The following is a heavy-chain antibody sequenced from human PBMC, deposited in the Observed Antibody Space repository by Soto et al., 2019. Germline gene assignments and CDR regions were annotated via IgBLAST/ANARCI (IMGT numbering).Heavy chain of an antibody. V-gene: IGHV3-11*06. CDR2: ISSSSNYT. D-gene: IGHD6-13*01. CDR3: AKSYTSSWFFFDY. CDR1: GFTFSDYS. J-gene: IGHJ4*02. Sequence: GGSRLSCAASGFTFSDYSMTWIRQAPGKGLEWVSYISSSSNYTNYADSVKGRFTISRDNAKNSLYLQMNSLRAEDTAVYYCAKSYTSSWFFFDYWGQGTLVTVSS.